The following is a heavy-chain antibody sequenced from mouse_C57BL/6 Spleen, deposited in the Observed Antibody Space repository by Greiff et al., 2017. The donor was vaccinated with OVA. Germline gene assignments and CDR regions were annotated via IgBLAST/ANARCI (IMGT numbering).Heavy chain of an antibody. D-gene: IGHD1-1*01. CDR1: GYTFTDYY. CDR2: INPYNGGT. Sequence: VQLKESGPVLVKPGASVKMSCKASGYTFTDYYMNWVKQSHGKSLEWIGVINPYNGGTSYNQKFKGKATLTVDKSSSTAYMELNSLTSEDSAVYYCARWVLRGYYFDYWGQGTTLTVSS. J-gene: IGHJ2*01. CDR3: ARWVLRGYYFDY. V-gene: IGHV1-19*01.